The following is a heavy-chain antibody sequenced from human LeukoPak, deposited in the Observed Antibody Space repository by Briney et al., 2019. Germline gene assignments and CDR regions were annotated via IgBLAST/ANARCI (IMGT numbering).Heavy chain of an antibody. D-gene: IGHD6-19*01. CDR2: IWYDGSDK. V-gene: IGHV3-33*01. Sequence: GRSLRLSCAASGFTFSSYGMHWVRQAPGRGLEWVALIWYDGSDKYYGDSVKGRFTISRDNYKNTQYLQMNNLRDEDTAVYYCARDKSSGWYPYYFDYWGQGTLVTVSS. CDR1: GFTFSSYG. J-gene: IGHJ4*02. CDR3: ARDKSSGWYPYYFDY.